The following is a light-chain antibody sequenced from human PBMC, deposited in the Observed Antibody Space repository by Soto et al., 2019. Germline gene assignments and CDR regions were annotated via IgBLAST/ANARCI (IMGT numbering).Light chain of an antibody. J-gene: IGKJ1*01. CDR3: QQYSSYST. Sequence: DIQLTQSPSTLSASVGDRVTITCRASQSVSYWLAWYQQKPGKAPKLLIYGASTLKTGVPSTFSGSGSGTEFTLTISSLQPDDFATYYCQQYSSYSTFGQGTKVEIK. CDR1: QSVSYW. V-gene: IGKV1-5*01. CDR2: GAS.